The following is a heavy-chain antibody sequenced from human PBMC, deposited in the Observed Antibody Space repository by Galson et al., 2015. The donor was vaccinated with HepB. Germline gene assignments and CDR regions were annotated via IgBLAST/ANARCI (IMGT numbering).Heavy chain of an antibody. V-gene: IGHV1-46*01. D-gene: IGHD1-1*01. CDR3: ARDRERGWFDP. J-gene: IGHJ5*02. Sequence: VSCKASGYTFASYYIHWVRQAPGQGLEWMGIINPSGGSTSYSQKFQGRVTMTRDTSTSTVYMELSSLRSEDTAVYYCARDRERGWFDPWGQGTLVTVSS. CDR1: GYTFASYY. CDR2: INPSGGST.